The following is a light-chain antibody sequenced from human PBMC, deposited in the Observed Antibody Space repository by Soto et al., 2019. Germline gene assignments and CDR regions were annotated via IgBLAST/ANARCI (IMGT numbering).Light chain of an antibody. CDR1: QSVSSY. CDR3: QQRSKWPPT. Sequence: EVVLTHSPATLSLSPGERATLSCRASQSVSSYLAWYQRKPGQAPRLLLYDASNRATGIPARFSASGSGTDFTLTISSLEPEDFAVYYCQQRSKWPPTFGQGTKVETK. J-gene: IGKJ1*01. V-gene: IGKV3-11*01. CDR2: DAS.